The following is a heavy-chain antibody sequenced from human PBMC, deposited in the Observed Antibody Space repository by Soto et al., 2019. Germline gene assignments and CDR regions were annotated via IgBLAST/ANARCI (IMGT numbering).Heavy chain of an antibody. D-gene: IGHD3-16*01. CDR1: GFTFSTYS. J-gene: IGHJ2*01. CDR2: ISSSSSTI. Sequence: GGSLRLSCAASGFTFSTYSMNWVRQAPGKGLEWISYISSSSSTIYYADSVKGRFTISRDNAENSLYLQMNSLRAEGTAVYYCVRDYDWYLDLWGRGTLVTVPQ. CDR3: VRDYDWYLDL. V-gene: IGHV3-48*01.